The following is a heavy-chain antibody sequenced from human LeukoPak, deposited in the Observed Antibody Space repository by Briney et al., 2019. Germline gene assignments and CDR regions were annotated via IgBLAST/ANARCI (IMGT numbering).Heavy chain of an antibody. CDR2: ISGSGGST. D-gene: IGHD3-3*02. CDR3: AQPHFWSGYYGWFDP. Sequence: GGSLRLSCAASGFTFSSYAMTWVRQAPGKGLEWVSSISGSGGSTYYADSVKGRFTISRDNSKNTLYLQMNSLRVEDTAVYYCAQPHFWSGYYGWFDPWGQGTLVTVSS. CDR1: GFTFSSYA. J-gene: IGHJ5*02. V-gene: IGHV3-23*01.